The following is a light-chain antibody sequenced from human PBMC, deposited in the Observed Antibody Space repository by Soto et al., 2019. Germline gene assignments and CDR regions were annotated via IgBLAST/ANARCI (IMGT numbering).Light chain of an antibody. J-gene: IGKJ1*01. CDR1: QSVSGY. V-gene: IGKV3-11*01. Sequence: EIVLTQSPATLSLSPGERATLSCRASQSVSGYLAWYQQKPGQAPRLLIYDAFNRAAGIPDRFSGSGSGTDFALTISSLEPEDFAVYYCLQRSTWPWTFGQATKVEIK. CDR3: LQRSTWPWT. CDR2: DAF.